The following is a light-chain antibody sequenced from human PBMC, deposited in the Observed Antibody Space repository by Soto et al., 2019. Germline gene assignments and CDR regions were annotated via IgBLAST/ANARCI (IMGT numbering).Light chain of an antibody. CDR1: QSISPW. Sequence: DIQLTQSPSTLSASVGDTVTITCRASQSISPWLAWYQQKPGKVPNLLIYDASSLQTGVPSRFRGSGSGTEFPLTISSLQPDDFATYYCQQYSSFSRTFGHGTKVEVK. CDR3: QQYSSFSRT. CDR2: DAS. J-gene: IGKJ1*01. V-gene: IGKV1-5*01.